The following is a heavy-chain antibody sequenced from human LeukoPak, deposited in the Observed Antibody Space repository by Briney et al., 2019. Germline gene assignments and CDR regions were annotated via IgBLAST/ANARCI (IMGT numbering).Heavy chain of an antibody. CDR1: GGSISSGDYY. CDR2: IDYSGST. Sequence: SETLSLTCTVSGGSISSGDYYWSWIRQPPGKGLEWIGYIDYSGSTYYNPSLKSRVTISVDTSKNQFSLKLSSVTAADTAVYYCARVLYYGLGMDVWGQGTTVTVSS. V-gene: IGHV4-30-4*01. CDR3: ARVLYYGLGMDV. J-gene: IGHJ6*02. D-gene: IGHD2-8*01.